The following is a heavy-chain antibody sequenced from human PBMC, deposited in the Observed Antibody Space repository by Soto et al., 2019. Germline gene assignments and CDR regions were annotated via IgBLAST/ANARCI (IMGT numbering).Heavy chain of an antibody. Sequence: EVHLVESGGGLVQPGRSLRLSCVASGFTFDDYAMHWVRQAPGKGLEWVAGFSWNSGNIGYADAVKGRFTIPRDNAKNSLYLQMNSLRPDDTALYSRAKDRDPGETTDGGEYFDYWGQGTLVTVSS. D-gene: IGHD3-16*01. CDR3: AKDRDPGETTDGGEYFDY. V-gene: IGHV3-9*01. CDR1: GFTFDDYA. J-gene: IGHJ4*02. CDR2: FSWNSGNI.